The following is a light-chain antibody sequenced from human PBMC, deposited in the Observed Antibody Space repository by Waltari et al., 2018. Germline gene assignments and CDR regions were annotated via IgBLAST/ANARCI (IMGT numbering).Light chain of an antibody. CDR1: KSNIGADFD. V-gene: IGLV1-40*01. J-gene: IGLJ2*01. Sequence: QSVLTQPPSVSGAPGQRVTISCSGTKSNIGADFDVPWYQQVPGTAPNLLLHRFSIRPSGVADRFSGFKSGASASLVITGLQAEDEAMYYCQSYDTTLRAVVFGGGTRLTV. CDR3: QSYDTTLRAVV. CDR2: RFS.